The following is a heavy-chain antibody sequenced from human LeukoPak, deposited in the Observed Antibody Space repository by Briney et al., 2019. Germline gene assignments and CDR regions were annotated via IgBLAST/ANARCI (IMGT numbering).Heavy chain of an antibody. V-gene: IGHV4-59*01. J-gene: IGHJ3*02. CDR3: ARTREEMAPFDAFDI. CDR2: VHYSGST. D-gene: IGHD5-24*01. CDR1: GGSISNYY. Sequence: PSETLSLTCTVSGGSISNYYWSWIRQPPGKGLEWIGYVHYSGSTNYNPALKSRVTISVDTSKNQFSLKLSSVTAADTAVYYCARTREEMAPFDAFDIWGQGTMVTVSS.